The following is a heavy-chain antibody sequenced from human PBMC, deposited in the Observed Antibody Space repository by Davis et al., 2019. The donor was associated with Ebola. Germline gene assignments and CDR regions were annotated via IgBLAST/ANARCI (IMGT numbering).Heavy chain of an antibody. V-gene: IGHV4-34*01. CDR2: INHSGST. Sequence: PSETLSLTCAVYGGSFSGYYWSWIRQPPGKGLEWIGEINHSGSTNYNPSLKSRVTISVDTSKNQFSLKLSSVTAADTAVYYCARDRGRIAAAGGTFDYWGQGTLVTVSS. CDR3: ARDRGRIAAAGGTFDY. CDR1: GGSFSGYY. J-gene: IGHJ4*02. D-gene: IGHD6-13*01.